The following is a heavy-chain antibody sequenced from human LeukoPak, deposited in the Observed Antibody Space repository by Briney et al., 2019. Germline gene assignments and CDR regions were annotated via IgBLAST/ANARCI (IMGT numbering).Heavy chain of an antibody. J-gene: IGHJ4*02. D-gene: IGHD3-10*01. CDR1: GYTFTSYG. Sequence: ASVKVSCKASGYTFTSYGISWVRQAPGQGLEWMGWISAYNGNTNYAQKLQGRVTMTTDTSTSTAYMELRSLRSDDTAVYYCASGYHGSGSYWYYFDYWGQGTLVTVSS. CDR2: ISAYNGNT. CDR3: ASGYHGSGSYWYYFDY. V-gene: IGHV1-18*01.